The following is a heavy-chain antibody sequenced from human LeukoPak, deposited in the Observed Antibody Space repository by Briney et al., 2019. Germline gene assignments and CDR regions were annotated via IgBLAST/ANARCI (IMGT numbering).Heavy chain of an antibody. CDR2: ISPYNDNT. CDR3: ATSDTMVRGVMDY. Sequence: ASVKVSCKASGYIFSTYGISWVRQAPGQGLEWMGWISPYNDNTKYAQKLQGRVTMTTDTSTSTAYMELRSLRSDDTAVYYCATSDTMVRGVMDYWGQGTLVTVSP. V-gene: IGHV1-18*01. D-gene: IGHD3-10*01. J-gene: IGHJ4*02. CDR1: GYIFSTYG.